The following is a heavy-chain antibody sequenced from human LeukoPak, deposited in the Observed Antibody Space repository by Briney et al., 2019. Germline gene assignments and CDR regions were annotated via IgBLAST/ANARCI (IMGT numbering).Heavy chain of an antibody. V-gene: IGHV1-8*03. J-gene: IGHJ4*02. CDR2: MNPNSGNT. Sequence: ASVKVSCKASGYTFTSYDINWVRQATGQGLEWMGWMNPNSGNTGYAQKFQGRVTITRNTSISTAYMELSSLRSEDTAVYYCASRYSGYGRSPANEFDYWGQGTLVTVSS. CDR3: ASRYSGYGRSPANEFDY. D-gene: IGHD5-12*01. CDR1: GYTFTSYD.